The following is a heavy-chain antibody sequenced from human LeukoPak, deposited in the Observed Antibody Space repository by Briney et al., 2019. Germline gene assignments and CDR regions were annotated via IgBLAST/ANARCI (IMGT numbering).Heavy chain of an antibody. CDR2: ISCDGSNK. CDR1: GFTFSSYG. V-gene: IGHV3-30*18. CDR3: AKDLSVWEVISDY. J-gene: IGHJ4*02. D-gene: IGHD1-26*01. Sequence: GSLRLSCAASGFTFSSYGMHWVRQAPGKGLEWVAVISCDGSNKYYADSVKGRFTISRDNSKNTLYLQMNSLRAEDTAVYYCAKDLSVWEVISDYWGQGTLVTVSS.